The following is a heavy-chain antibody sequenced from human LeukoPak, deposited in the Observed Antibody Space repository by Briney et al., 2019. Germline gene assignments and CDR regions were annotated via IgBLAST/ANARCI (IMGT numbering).Heavy chain of an antibody. CDR2: ITGSSSSI. Sequence: PGGSLRLSCAASGFTFNKYSMNWVRQAPGKGLEWLSYITGSSSSIYYADSVRGRFTISRDNANNSLYLEMNNLRAEDTAVYYCARDRVLLTGIVFDYWGQGILVTVSP. J-gene: IGHJ4*02. D-gene: IGHD3-10*01. CDR3: ARDRVLLTGIVFDY. V-gene: IGHV3-48*01. CDR1: GFTFNKYS.